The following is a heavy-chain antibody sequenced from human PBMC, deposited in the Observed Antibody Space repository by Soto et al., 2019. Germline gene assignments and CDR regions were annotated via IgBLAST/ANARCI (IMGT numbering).Heavy chain of an antibody. CDR1: GFTFSSYG. CDR2: ISYDGSNK. D-gene: IGHD6-13*01. Sequence: GGSLRLSCAASGFTFSSYGMHWVRQAPGKGLEWVAVISYDGSNKYYADSVEGRFTISRDNSKNTLYLQMNSLRAEDTAVYYCAKRAYIAAAGYYYYGMDVWGQGTTVTVSS. J-gene: IGHJ6*02. CDR3: AKRAYIAAAGYYYYGMDV. V-gene: IGHV3-30*18.